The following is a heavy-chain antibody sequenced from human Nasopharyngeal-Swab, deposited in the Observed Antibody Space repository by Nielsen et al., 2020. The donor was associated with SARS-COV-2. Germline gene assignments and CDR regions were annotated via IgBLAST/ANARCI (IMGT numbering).Heavy chain of an antibody. V-gene: IGHV3-7*01. D-gene: IGHD1-14*01. CDR2: IKEDGSEN. CDR3: ARDPEYSALDI. J-gene: IGHJ3*02. Sequence: GGSLRLSCAASGFTFSSYWMSWVRQAPGKGLEWVANIKEDGSENYYVDSVKGRFTISRDNAKNSLYLQMDSLRADDTAVYYCARDPEYSALDIWGQGTMVTVSS. CDR1: GFTFSSYW.